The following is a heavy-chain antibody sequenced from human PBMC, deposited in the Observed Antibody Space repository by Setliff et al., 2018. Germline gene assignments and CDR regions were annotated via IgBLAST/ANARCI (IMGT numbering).Heavy chain of an antibody. CDR2: ISSDGTSI. CDR1: GLTFSSDA. J-gene: IGHJ6*03. Sequence: GGSLRLSCAASGLTFSSDAMTWVRQTPGKGLEWVSVISSDGTSIYYADSVKGRFTISRDNSKNTLYLQMNRLRAEDTAIYYCARAVTIFGVVTPIYFYYMDVWGKGTTVTVSS. D-gene: IGHD3-3*01. V-gene: IGHV3-23*03. CDR3: ARAVTIFGVVTPIYFYYMDV.